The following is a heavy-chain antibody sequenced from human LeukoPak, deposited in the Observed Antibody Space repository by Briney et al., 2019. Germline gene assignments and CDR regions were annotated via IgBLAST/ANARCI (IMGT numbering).Heavy chain of an antibody. CDR1: GGSFGGYY. J-gene: IGHJ4*02. CDR3: ARGLTH. Sequence: TETLSLTCSVYGGSFGGYYWRWIRQPPGKGLEWIGEINHSGNSNYNPSLKSRVTISVDTSKDQFSLKLNSVTAADTGVYYCARGLTHWGQGTLVTVSS. CDR2: INHSGNS. V-gene: IGHV4-34*01.